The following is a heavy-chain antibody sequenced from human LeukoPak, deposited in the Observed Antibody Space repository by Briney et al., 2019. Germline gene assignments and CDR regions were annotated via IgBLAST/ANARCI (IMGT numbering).Heavy chain of an antibody. J-gene: IGHJ5*02. CDR2: IIPILGIA. CDR1: GGTFSSYA. V-gene: IGHV1-69*04. CDR3: ARVFNWFDP. Sequence: ASVKVSCKASGGTFSSYAISWVRQAPGQGLEWMGRIIPILGIANYAQKFQGRVTITADKSTSTAYMELSSLRSVDTAVYYCARVFNWFDPWGQGTLVTVSS.